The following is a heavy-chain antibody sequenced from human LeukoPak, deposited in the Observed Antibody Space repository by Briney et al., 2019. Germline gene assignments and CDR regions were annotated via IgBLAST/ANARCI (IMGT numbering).Heavy chain of an antibody. CDR3: ARSSSRYCSGGSCYSGVLGYFDY. Sequence: GGSLRLSCTSSGFTFKNYWMAWVRQAPGKGLEWVANINQDGSEKYYVDSVRGRFTISRDNSKNSLYLQMNSLRAEDTAVYYCARSSSRYCSGGSCYSGVLGYFDYWGQGTLVTVSS. V-gene: IGHV3-7*01. CDR1: GFTFKNYW. J-gene: IGHJ4*02. CDR2: INQDGSEK. D-gene: IGHD2-15*01.